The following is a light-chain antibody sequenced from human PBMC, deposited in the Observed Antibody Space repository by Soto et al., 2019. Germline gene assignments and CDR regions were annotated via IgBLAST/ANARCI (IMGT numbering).Light chain of an antibody. CDR2: GAS. J-gene: IGKJ1*01. Sequence: EIVMTHSPATLSVSPWGIATLSCRASQSVITNLAWYQQKPGLAPRLLIYGASTRAAIIPARFSGSGSGTEFTLTISSLQSEDFAVYYCQQYNKWPRTFGQGTKVDIK. V-gene: IGKV3-15*01. CDR3: QQYNKWPRT. CDR1: QSVITN.